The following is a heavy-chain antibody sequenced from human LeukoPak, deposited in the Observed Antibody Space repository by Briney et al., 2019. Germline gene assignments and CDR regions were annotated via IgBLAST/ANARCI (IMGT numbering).Heavy chain of an antibody. V-gene: IGHV3-23*01. Sequence: GGSLRLSCAASGFTFSSYAMSWVRQAPGKGLEWVSAISGSGGSTYYADSVKGRFTISRDNSKNTLYLQMNSLRAEDTAVYYCAKVRWSGGSPLGFDPWGRGTLVTVSS. CDR2: ISGSGGST. CDR1: GFTFSSYA. D-gene: IGHD2-15*01. CDR3: AKVRWSGGSPLGFDP. J-gene: IGHJ5*02.